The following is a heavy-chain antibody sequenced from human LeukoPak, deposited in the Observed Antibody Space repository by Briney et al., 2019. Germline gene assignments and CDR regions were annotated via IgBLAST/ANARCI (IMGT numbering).Heavy chain of an antibody. V-gene: IGHV4-34*01. CDR3: ARLDYYDSSGQNWFDP. J-gene: IGHJ5*02. CDR1: GGSFSGYY. Sequence: PSETLSLTCAVYGGSFSGYYWSWIRQPPGKGLEWIGEINHSGSTNYNPSLKSRVTISVDTSKKQFSLTLSSVTAADTAVYYCARLDYYDSSGQNWFDPWGQGTLVTVSS. D-gene: IGHD3-22*01. CDR2: INHSGST.